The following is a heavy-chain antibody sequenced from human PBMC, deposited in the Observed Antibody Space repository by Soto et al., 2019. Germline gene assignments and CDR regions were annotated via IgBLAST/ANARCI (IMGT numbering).Heavy chain of an antibody. D-gene: IGHD3-9*01. CDR2: IIPIFGTP. J-gene: IGHJ6*02. V-gene: IGHV1-69*06. CDR1: GGNFASYA. CDR3: ARSEGGYFYGMDV. Sequence: SVKVSCKASGGNFASYAIFWVRQAPGQGLEWMGGIIPIFGTPTYAQKFQGRVTIKADKPTNTAYMGMNSLRFEDTAVYYCARSEGGYFYGMDVWGQGTTVTVSS.